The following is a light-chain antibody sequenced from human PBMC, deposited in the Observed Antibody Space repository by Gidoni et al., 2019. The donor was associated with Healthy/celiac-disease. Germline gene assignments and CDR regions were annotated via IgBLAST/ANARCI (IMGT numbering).Light chain of an antibody. Sequence: EIVLTQSPATLSLSPGERATLSCRASQSVSSYLAWYQQKPGQAPRHLIYDASRFSGSGSGTDFTITISSLEPEDFAVYYCQQRSNWPETFGPXTKVDIK. CDR2: DA. CDR3: QQRSNWPET. CDR1: QSVSSY. J-gene: IGKJ3*01. V-gene: IGKV3-11*01.